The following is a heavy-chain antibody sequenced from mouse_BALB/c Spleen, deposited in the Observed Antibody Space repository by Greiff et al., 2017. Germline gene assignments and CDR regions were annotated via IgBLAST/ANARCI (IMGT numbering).Heavy chain of an antibody. CDR1: GFTFSSYT. V-gene: IGHV5-6-4*01. CDR3: TRGVRDY. CDR2: ISSGGSYT. Sequence: EVKLVESGGGLVKPGGSLKLSCAASGFTFSSYTMSWVRQTPEKRLEWVATISSGGSYTYYPDSVKGRFTISRDNAKNTLYLQMSSLKSEDTAMYYCTRGVRDYWGQGTTLTVSS. J-gene: IGHJ2*01. D-gene: IGHD2-14*01.